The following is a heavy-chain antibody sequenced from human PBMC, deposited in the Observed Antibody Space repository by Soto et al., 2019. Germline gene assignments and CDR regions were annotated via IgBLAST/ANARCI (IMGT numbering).Heavy chain of an antibody. J-gene: IGHJ4*02. V-gene: IGHV4-31*03. CDR1: GGSISSGGYY. CDR2: IHYSGST. Sequence: SETLSLTCTVSGGSISSGGYYWSWICQHPGKGLEWIGYIHYSGSTYYNPSLKSRVTISVDTSKNQFSLKLSSVTAADTAVYYCARGSGYDLMLYFDYWGQGTPVTVSS. D-gene: IGHD5-12*01. CDR3: ARGSGYDLMLYFDY.